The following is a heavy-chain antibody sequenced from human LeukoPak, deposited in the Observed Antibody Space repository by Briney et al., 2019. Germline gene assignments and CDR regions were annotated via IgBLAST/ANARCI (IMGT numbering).Heavy chain of an antibody. J-gene: IGHJ4*02. D-gene: IGHD5-18*01. V-gene: IGHV3-23*01. CDR1: GFIISNYA. Sequence: SGGSLRLSCSASGFIISNYAMHWVRQAPGKGLEWVSLIGASGESTYYADSVKGRFTISRDNSKNTLYLQMNSLRAEDTAVYYCAKDGGQLWLSFDYWGQGTLVTVSS. CDR2: IGASGEST. CDR3: AKDGGQLWLSFDY.